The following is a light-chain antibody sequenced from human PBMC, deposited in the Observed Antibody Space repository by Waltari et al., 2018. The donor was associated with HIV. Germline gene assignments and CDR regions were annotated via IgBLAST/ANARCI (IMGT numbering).Light chain of an antibody. CDR2: EVS. CDR3: SSYTSSSTWV. CDR1: SSDLGGHNS. J-gene: IGLJ3*02. V-gene: IGLV2-14*01. Sequence: QPALTPPAPVSGSPGQSITIPCTGTSSDLGGHNSVSWYQQHPGKAPKLMIYEVSNRPSGVSNRFSGSKSGNTASLTISGLQAEDEADYYCSSYTSSSTWVFGGGTKLTVL.